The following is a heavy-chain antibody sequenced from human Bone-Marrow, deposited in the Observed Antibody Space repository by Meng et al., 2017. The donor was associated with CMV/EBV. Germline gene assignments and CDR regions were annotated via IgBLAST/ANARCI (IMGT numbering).Heavy chain of an antibody. D-gene: IGHD5-18*01. V-gene: IGHV1-2*02. J-gene: IGHJ4*02. Sequence: ASVKVSCKASGYTFTNYYLHWVRQAPGQGLEWMGWINPNSGGTNYAQKFQGRVTMTRDTSISTSISTAYMELSRLTCDDTAVYYCSPHVDTAVVTFDYWGQGTLVTVSS. CDR1: GYTFTNYY. CDR3: SPHVDTAVVTFDY. CDR2: INPNSGGT.